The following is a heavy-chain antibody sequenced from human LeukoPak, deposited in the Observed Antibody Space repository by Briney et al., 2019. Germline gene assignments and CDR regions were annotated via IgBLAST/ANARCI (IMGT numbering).Heavy chain of an antibody. J-gene: IGHJ6*02. D-gene: IGHD3-9*01. CDR3: ARERVDYDILTGYSDYYGMDV. CDR2: MNPNSGNT. Sequence: ASVNVSCKASGYTFTSYDINWVRQATGQGLEWMGWMNPNSGNTGYAQKFQGRVTMTRNTSISTAYMGLSSLRSEDTAVYYCARERVDYDILTGYSDYYGMDVWGQGTTVTVSS. V-gene: IGHV1-8*01. CDR1: GYTFTSYD.